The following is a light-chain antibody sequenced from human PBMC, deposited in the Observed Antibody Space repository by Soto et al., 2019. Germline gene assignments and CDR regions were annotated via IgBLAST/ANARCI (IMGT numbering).Light chain of an antibody. CDR3: QETNYYV. CDR1: QSISSY. J-gene: IGKJ2*01. Sequence: DIQMTQSPSSLSASVGDRVTITCRASQSISSYLNWYQQKPGKAPKLLIYEASKLESGVPSRFSGSGSGTEFTLTISSLQPDDLATYYCQETNYYVFGQGTQVEIK. CDR2: EAS. V-gene: IGKV1-5*01.